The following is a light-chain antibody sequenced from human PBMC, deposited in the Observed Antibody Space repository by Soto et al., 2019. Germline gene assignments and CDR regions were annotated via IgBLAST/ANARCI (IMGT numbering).Light chain of an antibody. Sequence: EIVLTQSPGTLSLSPGERATLSCRASQSVSSSYLAWYQQKAGQAPRLLIYGAFSSATGIPDRFSGSGSGTDFTLTISRLEPEDSAVYYCQQYGSSPPLTFGGGTKLEIK. J-gene: IGKJ4*01. CDR2: GAF. V-gene: IGKV3-20*01. CDR1: QSVSSSY. CDR3: QQYGSSPPLT.